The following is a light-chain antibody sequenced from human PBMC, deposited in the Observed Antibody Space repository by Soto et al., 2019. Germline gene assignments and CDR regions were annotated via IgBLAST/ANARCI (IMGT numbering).Light chain of an antibody. CDR1: KSVSSN. CDR2: GAS. CDR3: QQYNNWPPYT. J-gene: IGKJ2*01. V-gene: IGKV3-15*01. Sequence: EIVMTQSPATLSVSPGERATLSCRASKSVSSNLAWYQQKPGQAPRLLIYGASTRATGIPARFSGSGSGTEFTLTISSLQSEDFALYYCQQYNNWPPYTFEQGTELEIK.